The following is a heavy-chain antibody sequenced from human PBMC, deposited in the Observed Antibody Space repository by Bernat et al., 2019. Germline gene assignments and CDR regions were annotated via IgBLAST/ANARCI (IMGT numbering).Heavy chain of an antibody. CDR3: AKDRSRLIAVAGTGWFDP. Sequence: QVQLVESGGDVVQPGRSLRLSCAASGFNFDNYGMHWVRQAPGKGLEWVAVIWYDGSNKYYADSVKGRFTISRDKSKKTLYLQMNSLRAEDTAVYYCAKDRSRLIAVAGTGWFDPWGQGTLVTVSS. D-gene: IGHD6-19*01. V-gene: IGHV3-33*03. J-gene: IGHJ5*02. CDR1: GFNFDNYG. CDR2: IWYDGSNK.